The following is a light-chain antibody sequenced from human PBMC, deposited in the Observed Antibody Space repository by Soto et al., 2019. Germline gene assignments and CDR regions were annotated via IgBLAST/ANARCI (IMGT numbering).Light chain of an antibody. Sequence: EIVLTPSPGTLSLSPGDRATPYCRASQSVSSSNLAWYQQKRGQSPRLLIHGTSNRATGIPDRFSGSGSGTDFTLTFSRLEPEEFAVDDCEYYGTSITVGGGTKVDIK. CDR1: QSVSSSN. J-gene: IGKJ4*01. CDR3: EYYGTSIT. CDR2: GTS. V-gene: IGKV3-20*01.